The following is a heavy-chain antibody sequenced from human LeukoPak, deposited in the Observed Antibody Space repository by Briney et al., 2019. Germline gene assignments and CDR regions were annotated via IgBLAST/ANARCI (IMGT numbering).Heavy chain of an antibody. V-gene: IGHV1-2*06. Sequence: ASVKGSCKASGYTFTGYYMHWVRQAPGQGLEWMGRINPNSGGTNYAQKFQGRVTMTRDTSISTAYMELSRLRSDDTAVYYCARDRGHYYDSSGSDYWGQGTLVTVSS. J-gene: IGHJ4*02. D-gene: IGHD3-22*01. CDR1: GYTFTGYY. CDR2: INPNSGGT. CDR3: ARDRGHYYDSSGSDY.